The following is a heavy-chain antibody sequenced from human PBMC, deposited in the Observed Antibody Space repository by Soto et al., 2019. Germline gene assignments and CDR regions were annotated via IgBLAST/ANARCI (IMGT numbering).Heavy chain of an antibody. CDR3: ARGGTPIAY. CDR2: ISAYNGTT. V-gene: IGHV1-18*01. CDR1: GYTFTNFG. J-gene: IGHJ4*02. Sequence: QVQLVQSGAEVKKPGASVKVSCKASGYTFTNFGISWVRQAPGQGLEWMGWISAYNGTTNYAQKFQGRVTMTADTSTSTAHMEVRSLRFDDTAVYYCARGGTPIAYWGQGTLVTVSS. D-gene: IGHD3-16*01.